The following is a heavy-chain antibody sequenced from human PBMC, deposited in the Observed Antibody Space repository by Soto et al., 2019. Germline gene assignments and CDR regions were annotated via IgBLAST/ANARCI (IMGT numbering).Heavy chain of an antibody. CDR1: GFTFSDYY. V-gene: IGHV3-11*06. J-gene: IGHJ4*02. Sequence: GVSLILSCAASGFTFSDYYMSWVRQAPGRGLEWISYSSNSGTFARYATSVKGRFSISRDNANNSLYLEMNSLRVEDTAVYYCARSGDNFNVLDYWGQGAPVTVSS. CDR3: ARSGDNFNVLDY. D-gene: IGHD1-1*01. CDR2: SSNSGTFA.